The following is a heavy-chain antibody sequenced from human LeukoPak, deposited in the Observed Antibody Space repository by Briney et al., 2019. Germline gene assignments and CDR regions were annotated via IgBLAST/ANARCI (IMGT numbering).Heavy chain of an antibody. CDR1: GGSISSYY. CDR3: ARAYDFWSGGEYFQH. V-gene: IGHV4-59*01. J-gene: IGHJ1*01. CDR2: IYYSGST. D-gene: IGHD3-3*01. Sequence: SETLSLTSTVSGGSISSYYWSWIRQPPGKGLEWIGYIYYSGSTNYNPSLKSRVTISVDTSKNQFSLKLSSVTAADTAVYYCARAYDFWSGGEYFQHWGQGTLVTVSS.